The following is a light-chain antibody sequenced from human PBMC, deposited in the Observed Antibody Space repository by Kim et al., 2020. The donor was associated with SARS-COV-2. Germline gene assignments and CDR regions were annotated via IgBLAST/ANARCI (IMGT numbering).Light chain of an antibody. CDR3: NSRDSSGNYLEI. CDR2: GKN. CDR1: SLRSYY. J-gene: IGLJ2*01. Sequence: LGQTVRITCQGDSLRSYYASWYQQKPGQAPLLVIYGKNNRPSGIPDRFSGSSSGNTASLTITGAQAEDEAEYYCNSRDSSGNYLEIFGGGTQLTVL. V-gene: IGLV3-19*01.